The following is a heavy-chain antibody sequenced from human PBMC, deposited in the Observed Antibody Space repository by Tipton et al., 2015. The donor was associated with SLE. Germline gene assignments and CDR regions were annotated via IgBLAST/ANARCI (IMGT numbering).Heavy chain of an antibody. CDR1: GDSVRGSY. Sequence: TLSLTCTVSGDSVRGSYWSWIRQPPGMGLEWIGFVYYGGSTNMGTTNYNPSLESRLDISVYTSGRLFFLRLSSMTAADTAVYYCARGDSSWSSFDYWGQGVLVTVSS. D-gene: IGHD6-13*01. V-gene: IGHV4-59*08. J-gene: IGHJ4*02. CDR2: VYYGGST. CDR3: ARGDSSWSSFDY.